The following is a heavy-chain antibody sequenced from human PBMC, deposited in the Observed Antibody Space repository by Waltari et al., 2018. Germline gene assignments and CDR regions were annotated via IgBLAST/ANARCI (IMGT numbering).Heavy chain of an antibody. J-gene: IGHJ5*02. D-gene: IGHD2-21*01. Sequence: EVQLVESGGDLVQPGGYLRLSCEASGFTFRNYWMSWVRQAPGMGLGGVADIKQAGSEKAYVDSVKGRFTLCRANARSSRCLQMSGLCAEATAVYYRARDGDRNAHHAPWGQGTQVTASS. CDR1: GFTFRNYW. V-gene: IGHV3-7*01. CDR2: IKQAGSEK. CDR3: ARDGDRNAHHAP.